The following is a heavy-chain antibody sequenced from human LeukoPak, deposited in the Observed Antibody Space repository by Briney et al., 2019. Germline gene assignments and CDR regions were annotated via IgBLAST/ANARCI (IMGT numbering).Heavy chain of an antibody. CDR1: GGSISSYY. D-gene: IGHD5-24*01. CDR3: ARENLRDGYKSFLDY. V-gene: IGHV4-4*07. CDR2: IYTSGST. Sequence: PETLSLTCTVSGGSISSYYWSWIRQPAGKGLEWIGRIYTSGSTNYNPSLKSRVTMSVDTSKNQFSLKLSSVTASDTAVYSGARENLRDGYKSFLDYWGKGPLVTVS. J-gene: IGHJ4*02.